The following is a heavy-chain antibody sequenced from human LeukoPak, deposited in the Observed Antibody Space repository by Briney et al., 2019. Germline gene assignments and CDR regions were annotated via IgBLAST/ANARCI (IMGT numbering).Heavy chain of an antibody. CDR2: IIPIFGTA. Sequence: SVKVSCNASGGTFSSYAISWVRQAPGQGLEWMGGIIPIFGTANYAQKFQGRVTITTDESTSTAYMELSSLRSEDTAVYYCARENSSSWYRFDPWGQGTLVTVSS. D-gene: IGHD6-13*01. CDR3: ARENSSSWYRFDP. CDR1: GGTFSSYA. J-gene: IGHJ5*02. V-gene: IGHV1-69*05.